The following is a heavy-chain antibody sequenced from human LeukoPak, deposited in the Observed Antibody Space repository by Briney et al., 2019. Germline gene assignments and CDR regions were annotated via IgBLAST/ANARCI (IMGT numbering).Heavy chain of an antibody. D-gene: IGHD3-9*01. CDR1: GFTFSSYA. CDR2: ISGSGGST. J-gene: IGHJ6*02. Sequence: GGSLRLSCAASGFTFSSYAMSWVRQAPGKGLEWVSAISGSGGSTYYADSVKGRFTISRDNSKNTLYLQMNSLRAEDTAVYYCARDVGFDWSYYYGMDVWGQGTTVTVSS. CDR3: ARDVGFDWSYYYGMDV. V-gene: IGHV3-23*01.